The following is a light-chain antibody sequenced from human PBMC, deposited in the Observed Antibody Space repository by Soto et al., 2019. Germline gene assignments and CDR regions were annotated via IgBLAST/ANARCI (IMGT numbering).Light chain of an antibody. CDR3: SSYTDSSNYV. Sequence: QSVLTQPASVSGSPGQSITISCTGTSSDIGSFNLVSWYQHHPGKAPKLMIYEATKRPSGVSNRFSGSKSGNTASLTISGLQADDEADYYCSSYTDSSNYVFGTGTKVTVL. CDR2: EAT. J-gene: IGLJ1*01. V-gene: IGLV2-14*02. CDR1: SSDIGSFNL.